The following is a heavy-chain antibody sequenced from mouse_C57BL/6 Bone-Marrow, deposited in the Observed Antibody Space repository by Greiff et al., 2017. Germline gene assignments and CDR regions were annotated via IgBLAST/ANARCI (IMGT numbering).Heavy chain of an antibody. CDR1: GYAFSSSW. CDR2: IYPGDGDT. CDR3: ARPYDGYFDY. D-gene: IGHD2-3*01. J-gene: IGHJ2*01. V-gene: IGHV1-82*01. Sequence: QVQLQQSGPELVKPGASVKISCKASGYAFSSSWMNWVKQRPGKGLEWIGRIYPGDGDTNYNGKFKGKATLTADNYSSTAYMQLSSLTSEDSAVYFCARPYDGYFDYWGQGTTLTVSS.